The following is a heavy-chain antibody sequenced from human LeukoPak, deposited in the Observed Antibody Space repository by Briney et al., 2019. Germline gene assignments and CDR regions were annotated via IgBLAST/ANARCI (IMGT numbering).Heavy chain of an antibody. CDR1: GFTFSSYA. CDR2: ISYDGSNK. D-gene: IGHD2-2*01. Sequence: GRSLRLSRAASGFTFSSYAMHWVRQAPGKGLEWVAVISYDGSNKHYADSVKGRFTISRDNSRNTLYLQMNSLRAEDTAVYYCAKPQQASAAWGAFDIWGQGTMVTVSS. CDR3: AKPQQASAAWGAFDI. V-gene: IGHV3-30*18. J-gene: IGHJ3*02.